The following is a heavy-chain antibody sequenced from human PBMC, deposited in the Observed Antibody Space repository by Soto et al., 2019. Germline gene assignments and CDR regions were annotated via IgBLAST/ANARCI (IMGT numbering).Heavy chain of an antibody. Sequence: ASVKVSCKASGYTFTSYGISWVRQAPGQGLEWMGWISAYNGNTNYAQKLQGRVTMTTDTSTSTAYMELRSLRSDDTAVYYCATDKYYGSGSQYGYWGQGTLVTVSS. CDR3: ATDKYYGSGSQYGY. J-gene: IGHJ4*02. D-gene: IGHD3-10*01. CDR2: ISAYNGNT. V-gene: IGHV1-18*01. CDR1: GYTFTSYG.